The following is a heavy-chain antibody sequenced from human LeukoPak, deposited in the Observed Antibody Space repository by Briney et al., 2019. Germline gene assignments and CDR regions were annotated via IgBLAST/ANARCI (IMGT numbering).Heavy chain of an antibody. CDR3: ARGVAAAGGRWFDP. D-gene: IGHD6-13*01. J-gene: IGHJ5*02. Sequence: ASVKVSCKVSGYTFTDYYMHWVRQAPGQGLELMGWINPKSGGTNYAQQFQGRVTMTRDTSISTAYMELSNLRSDDTAVYYCARGVAAAGGRWFDPWGQGTLVTVSS. V-gene: IGHV1-2*02. CDR1: GYTFTDYY. CDR2: INPKSGGT.